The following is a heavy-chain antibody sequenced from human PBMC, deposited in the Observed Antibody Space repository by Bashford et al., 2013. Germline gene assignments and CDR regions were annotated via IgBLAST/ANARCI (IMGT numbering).Heavy chain of an antibody. J-gene: IGHJ3*02. CDR3: FVPRGXALDGFDI. D-gene: IGHD3-10*01. V-gene: IGHV3-30*03. CDR2: ISDDESKK. Sequence: VRQAPGKGLEWVAVISDDESKKFYADSVKGRLTISRDNSKNTLYLHVNSLRTEDTAMYYCFVPRGXALDGFDIWGQGQWSPSPQ.